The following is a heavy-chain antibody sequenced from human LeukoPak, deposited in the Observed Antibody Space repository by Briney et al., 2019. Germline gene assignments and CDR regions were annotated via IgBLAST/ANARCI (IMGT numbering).Heavy chain of an antibody. J-gene: IGHJ4*02. CDR1: GFTFSSYS. CDR3: AGVWATADY. CDR2: ISSSSSYI. D-gene: IGHD3-16*01. Sequence: PGGSLRLSCAASGFTFSSYSMNWVRQAPGKGLEWVSSISSSSSYIYYADSVKGRFTISRDNAKNSLYLQKNSLRAEDTAVYYCAGVWATADYWGQGTLVTVSS. V-gene: IGHV3-21*01.